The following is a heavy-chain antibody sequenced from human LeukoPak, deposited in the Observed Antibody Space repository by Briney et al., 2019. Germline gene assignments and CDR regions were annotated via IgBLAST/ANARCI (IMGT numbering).Heavy chain of an antibody. V-gene: IGHV4-30-2*01. Sequence: SQTLSLTCAVSGGSISSGGYSWSWIRQPPGKGLEWIGYIYHSGSTYYNPSLKSRVTISVDRSKNQFSLKLSSVTAADTAVYYCARSDSSGYHFQHWSQGTLVTVSS. CDR2: IYHSGST. CDR3: ARSDSSGYHFQH. J-gene: IGHJ1*01. CDR1: GGSISSGGYS. D-gene: IGHD3-22*01.